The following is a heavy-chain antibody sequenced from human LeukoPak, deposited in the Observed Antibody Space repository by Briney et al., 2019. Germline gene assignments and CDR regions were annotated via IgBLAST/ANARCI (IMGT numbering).Heavy chain of an antibody. J-gene: IGHJ6*02. V-gene: IGHV3-13*01. D-gene: IGHD3-10*01. Sequence: GGSLRLSCAASGFTFSSYGMHWVRQATGKGLEWVSAIGTAGDTYYPGSVKGRFTISRENAKNSLYLQMNSLRAGDTAVYYCARSLYYGSGSYNVRGYYYYGMDVWGQGATVTVSS. CDR2: IGTAGDT. CDR1: GFTFSSYG. CDR3: ARSLYYGSGSYNVRGYYYYGMDV.